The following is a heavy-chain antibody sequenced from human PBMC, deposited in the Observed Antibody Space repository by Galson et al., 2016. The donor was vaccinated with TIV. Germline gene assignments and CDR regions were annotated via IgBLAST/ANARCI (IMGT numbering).Heavy chain of an antibody. V-gene: IGHV3-7*01. CDR3: ARGRHVDY. Sequence: LRLSCTASGFPFNTYWMIWVRQAPGKGLEWVANIKQDGSEKYYVDSVKGRFTISRDNARNSLYLQMNSLRVEDTAVYYCARGRHVDYWGQGSLVTVSS. CDR1: GFPFNTYW. CDR2: IKQDGSEK. J-gene: IGHJ4*02.